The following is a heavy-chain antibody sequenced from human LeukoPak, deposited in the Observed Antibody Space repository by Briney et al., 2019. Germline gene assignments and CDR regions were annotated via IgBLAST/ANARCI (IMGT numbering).Heavy chain of an antibody. V-gene: IGHV5-51*01. J-gene: IGHJ2*01. CDR1: GYSFTSYW. D-gene: IGHD7-27*01. Sequence: VESLKISCKGSGYSFTSYWIGWVRQMPGKGLGWMGIIYPGDSDTRYSPSFQGQVTISADKSIRTAYLQWSSLKASDTAMYYCASRGRLGIGPSGFDLWGRGTLVTVSS. CDR3: ASRGRLGIGPSGFDL. CDR2: IYPGDSDT.